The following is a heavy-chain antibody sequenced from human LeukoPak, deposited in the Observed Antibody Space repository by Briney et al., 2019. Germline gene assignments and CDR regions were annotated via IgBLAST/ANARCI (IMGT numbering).Heavy chain of an antibody. CDR2: ILHDGSSK. V-gene: IGHV3-30*02. CDR1: GFNFMTYG. D-gene: IGHD5-18*01. CDR3: AKDRLESYGSARYYFDF. Sequence: GALLLSCVASGFNFMTYGMQWGRQAPGKGLEGVAFILHDGSSKYYADSVKGRFTISKDNSKDTLYLQMNSLRAEDTAVYYCAKDRLESYGSARYYFDFWGQGSLVTVSS. J-gene: IGHJ4*02.